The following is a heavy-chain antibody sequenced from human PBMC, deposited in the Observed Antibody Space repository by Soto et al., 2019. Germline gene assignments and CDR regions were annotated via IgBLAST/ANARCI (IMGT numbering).Heavy chain of an antibody. Sequence: GGSLRLSCAASGFTFSSYAMSWVRQAPGKGPEWVSAISGSGGSTYYADSVKGRFTISRDNSKNTLYLQMNSLRAEDTAVYYCAKVGKRFLEWFFDYWGQGTLVTVSS. D-gene: IGHD3-3*01. J-gene: IGHJ4*02. CDR2: ISGSGGST. CDR1: GFTFSSYA. CDR3: AKVGKRFLEWFFDY. V-gene: IGHV3-23*01.